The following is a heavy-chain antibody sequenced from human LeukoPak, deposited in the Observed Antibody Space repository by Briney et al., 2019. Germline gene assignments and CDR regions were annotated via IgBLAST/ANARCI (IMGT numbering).Heavy chain of an antibody. CDR3: ARGGHYVWGSYRQRHFDY. CDR1: GGSFSGYY. J-gene: IGHJ4*02. CDR2: INHSGST. D-gene: IGHD3-16*02. V-gene: IGHV4-34*01. Sequence: SETLSLTCAVYGGSFSGYYWSWIRQPPGKGLEWIGEINHSGSTNYNPSLKSRVTISVDTSKNQFSLKLSSVTAADTAVYYCARGGHYVWGSYRQRHFDYWGQGTLVTVSS.